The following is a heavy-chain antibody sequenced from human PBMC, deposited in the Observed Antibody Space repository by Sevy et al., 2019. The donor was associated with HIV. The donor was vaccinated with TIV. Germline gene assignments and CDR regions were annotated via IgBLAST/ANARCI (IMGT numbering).Heavy chain of an antibody. CDR3: ARRTDDYSNYVWFDP. D-gene: IGHD4-4*01. CDR2: IYYSGTT. J-gene: IGHJ5*02. Sequence: SETLSLTCTVSGDSISSGDYYWSWIRQPPGKGLEWIGYIYYSGTTYYNPSLESRVTISVDTSKNQFSLKLSSVTAADTAEYFCARRTDDYSNYVWFDPRGQGTLVTVSS. V-gene: IGHV4-30-4*01. CDR1: GDSISSGDYY.